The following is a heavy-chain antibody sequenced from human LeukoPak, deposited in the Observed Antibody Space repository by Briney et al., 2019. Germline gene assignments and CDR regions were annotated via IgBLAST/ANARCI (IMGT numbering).Heavy chain of an antibody. CDR2: INPNSGGT. D-gene: IGHD6-6*01. CDR1: GYTFTGYY. Sequence: ASVKVSCKASGYTFTGYYMHWVRQAPGQRLEWMGWINPNSGGTNYAQKFQGRVTMTRDTSISTAYMELSRLRSDDTAVYYCARWVPSSSQVDYWGQGTLVTVSS. V-gene: IGHV1-2*02. CDR3: ARWVPSSSQVDY. J-gene: IGHJ4*02.